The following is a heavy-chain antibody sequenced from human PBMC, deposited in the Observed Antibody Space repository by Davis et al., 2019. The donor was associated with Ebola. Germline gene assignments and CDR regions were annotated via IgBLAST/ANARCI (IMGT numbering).Heavy chain of an antibody. D-gene: IGHD4-17*01. CDR2: ISDSGGRT. Sequence: GESLKISCAASGFTFSSYTMSWVRQARQAPGKGLDWVSAISDSGGRTYYADSVKGRFTISRDNAKNSLYLQINSLRADDTALYHCARSDSGGNWYFDLWGRGTLVTVSS. CDR3: ARSDSGGNWYFDL. V-gene: IGHV3-23*01. J-gene: IGHJ2*01. CDR1: GFTFSSYT.